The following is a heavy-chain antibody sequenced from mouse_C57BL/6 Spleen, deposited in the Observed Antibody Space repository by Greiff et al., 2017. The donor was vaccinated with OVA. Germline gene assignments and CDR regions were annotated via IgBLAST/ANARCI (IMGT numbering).Heavy chain of an antibody. J-gene: IGHJ2*01. CDR1: GYAFSSYW. Sequence: VKLMESGAELVKPGASVKISCKASGYAFSSYWMNWVKQRPGKGLEWIGQIYPGDGDTNYNGKFKGKATLTADKSSSTAYMQLSSLTSEDSAVYFCARERPYYFDYWGQGTTLTVSS. CDR2: IYPGDGDT. V-gene: IGHV1-80*01. CDR3: ARERPYYFDY.